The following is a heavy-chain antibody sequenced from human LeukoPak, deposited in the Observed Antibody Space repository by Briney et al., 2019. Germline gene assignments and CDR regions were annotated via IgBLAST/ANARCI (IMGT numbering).Heavy chain of an antibody. D-gene: IGHD2-15*01. V-gene: IGHV4-59*01. CDR3: ARVSCSGGSCYTAGYMDV. CDR1: GGSISSYY. Sequence: SETLSLTSTVSGGSISSYYWSWIRQPPGKGLEWVGYIHSSGSPTTNRSLKTGSTISLDTSKNQFSLKLSSVTAADTAVYYCARVSCSGGSCYTAGYMDVWGKGTTVTVSS. J-gene: IGHJ6*03. CDR2: IHSSGSP.